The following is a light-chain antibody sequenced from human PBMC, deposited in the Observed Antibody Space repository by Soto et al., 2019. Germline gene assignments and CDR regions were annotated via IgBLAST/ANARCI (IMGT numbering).Light chain of an antibody. J-gene: IGLJ1*01. CDR2: DVS. CDR1: SSDVGGYNY. Sequence: QSVLTQPASVSGSPGQSITISCTGTSSDVGGYNYVSWYQQHPGKAPKLMIYDVSYWPSGVSNRFSGSKSGNTASLTISGLQAEDEADYYCSSYTNSSPFVFGTGPKVTVL. CDR3: SSYTNSSPFV. V-gene: IGLV2-14*01.